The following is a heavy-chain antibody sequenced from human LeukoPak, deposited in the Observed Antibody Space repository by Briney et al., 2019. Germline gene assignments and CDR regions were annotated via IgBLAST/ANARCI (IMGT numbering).Heavy chain of an antibody. CDR2: ISAYNGNT. V-gene: IGHV1-18*01. D-gene: IGHD3-9*01. Sequence: ASVKVSCKASGYTFTSYGISWVQQAPGQGLEWMGWISAYNGNTNYAQKLQGRVTMTTDTSTSTAYMELRSLRSDDTAVYYCARVSAGYDILTGYYNRGPYYFDYWGQGTLVTVSS. J-gene: IGHJ4*02. CDR3: ARVSAGYDILTGYYNRGPYYFDY. CDR1: GYTFTSYG.